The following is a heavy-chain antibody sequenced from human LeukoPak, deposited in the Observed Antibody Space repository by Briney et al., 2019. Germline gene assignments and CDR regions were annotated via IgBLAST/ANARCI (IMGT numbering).Heavy chain of an antibody. CDR2: INHSGST. CDR1: GGPFSGYY. CDR3: ARGIQGISY. V-gene: IGHV4-34*01. Sequence: SSETLSLTCAVYGGPFSGYYWSWIRQPPGKGLEWIGEINHSGSTNYNPSLKSRVTISVDTSKNQFSLKLSSVTAADTAVYYCARGIQGISYWGHGTLVTVSS. J-gene: IGHJ4*01. D-gene: IGHD6-13*01.